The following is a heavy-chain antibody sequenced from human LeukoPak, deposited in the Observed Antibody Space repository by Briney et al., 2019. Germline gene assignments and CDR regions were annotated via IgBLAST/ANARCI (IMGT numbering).Heavy chain of an antibody. CDR3: ARSPYDSSGYGED. CDR1: GFTVSSNY. J-gene: IGHJ4*02. D-gene: IGHD3-22*01. CDR2: IYSGGST. V-gene: IGHV3-53*01. Sequence: PGGSLRLSCAASGFTVSSNYMSWVRQAPGKGLEWVSVIYSGGSTYYADSVKGRFTISRDNSKNTLYLQMNSLRAEDTAVYYCARSPYDSSGYGEDWGQGTLVTVSS.